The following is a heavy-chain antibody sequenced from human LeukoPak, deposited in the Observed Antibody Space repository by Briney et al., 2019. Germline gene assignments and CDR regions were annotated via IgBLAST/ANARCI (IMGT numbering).Heavy chain of an antibody. Sequence: ASVKVSCKVSGYTLTELSMHWVRQAPGKGLEWMGGFDPEDGETIYAQKFQGRVTMTEDTSTDTAYMELSSLRSEDTAVYYCATADIGDSAASLPYYYYYYMDVWGKGTTVTVSS. CDR1: GYTLTELS. J-gene: IGHJ6*03. CDR2: FDPEDGET. D-gene: IGHD6-25*01. V-gene: IGHV1-24*01. CDR3: ATADIGDSAASLPYYYYYYMDV.